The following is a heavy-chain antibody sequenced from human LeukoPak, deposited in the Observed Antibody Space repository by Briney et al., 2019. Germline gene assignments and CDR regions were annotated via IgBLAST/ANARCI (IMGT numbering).Heavy chain of an antibody. J-gene: IGHJ5*02. Sequence: PGGSLRLSCVASGFTFSSYGMHWVRQAPGKGLEWVAILYSDESNKYYADSVRGRFTISRDNAKNSLYLQMNSLRAEDTAVYYCAREMAYDFWSGYYANNWFDPWGQGTLVTVSS. D-gene: IGHD3-3*01. CDR2: LYSDESNK. V-gene: IGHV3-33*01. CDR1: GFTFSSYG. CDR3: AREMAYDFWSGYYANNWFDP.